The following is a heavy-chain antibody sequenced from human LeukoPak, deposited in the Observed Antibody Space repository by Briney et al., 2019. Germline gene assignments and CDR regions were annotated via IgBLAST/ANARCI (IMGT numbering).Heavy chain of an antibody. CDR1: GYTFTSYG. D-gene: IGHD2-8*01. CDR3: ARDYHCTNGVCYRDGYFDY. J-gene: IGHJ4*02. V-gene: IGHV1-18*01. CDR2: ISAYNGNT. Sequence: ASVKVSCKASGYTFTSYGIGWVRQAPRQGLEWMGWISAYNGNTNYAQKLQGRVTMTTDTSTSTAYMELRSLRSEDTAVYYCARDYHCTNGVCYRDGYFDYWGQGTLVTVSS.